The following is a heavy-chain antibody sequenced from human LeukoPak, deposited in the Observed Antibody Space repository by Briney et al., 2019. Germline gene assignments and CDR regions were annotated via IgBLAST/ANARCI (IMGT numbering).Heavy chain of an antibody. J-gene: IGHJ3*01. CDR3: ARTFDF. CDR1: GFTFSSYA. Sequence: GGSLRLSCAASGFTFSSYAMHWVRQAPGKGLEWVAVISYDGSNKYYADSVKGRFTISRDNAKNSVYLQMNSLRAEDTAMYYCARTFDFWGQGTMVTVSS. V-gene: IGHV3-30-3*01. CDR2: ISYDGSNK.